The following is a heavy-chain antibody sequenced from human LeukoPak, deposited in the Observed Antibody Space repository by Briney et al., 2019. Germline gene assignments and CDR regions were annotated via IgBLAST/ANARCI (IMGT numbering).Heavy chain of an antibody. CDR3: RGDIDYYYYYMDV. D-gene: IGHD3-10*01. CDR2: IRYDGSNK. J-gene: IGHJ6*03. V-gene: IGHV3-30*02. Sequence: SGGSLRLSCAASGFTFSSYGMHWVRQAPGKGLEWVAFIRYDGSNKYYADSVKGRFTISRDNSKNTLYLQMNSLRAEGTAVYYCRGDIDYYYYYMDVWGKGTTVTISS. CDR1: GFTFSSYG.